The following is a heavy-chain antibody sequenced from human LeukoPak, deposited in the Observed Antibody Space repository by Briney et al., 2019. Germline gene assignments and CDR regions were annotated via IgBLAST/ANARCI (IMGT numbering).Heavy chain of an antibody. Sequence: ASVKVSCKASGYTFTGYYMHWVRQAPGQGLEWMGWISAYNGNTNYAQKLQGRVTMTTDTSTSTAYMELRSLRSDDTAVYYCARPYNWNDDAFDIWGQGTMVTVSS. D-gene: IGHD1-1*01. CDR3: ARPYNWNDDAFDI. J-gene: IGHJ3*02. CDR2: ISAYNGNT. CDR1: GYTFTGYY. V-gene: IGHV1-18*04.